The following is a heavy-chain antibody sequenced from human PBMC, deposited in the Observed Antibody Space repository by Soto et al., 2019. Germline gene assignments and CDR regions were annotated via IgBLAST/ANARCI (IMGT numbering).Heavy chain of an antibody. Sequence: GGSLRLSCAASGFTFSSYGMHWVRQAPGKGLEWVAVIWYDGSIKYYADSVKGRFTISRDNSKNTLYLQMNSLRAEDTAVYYCARNFFTTDYYYMDVWGKGTTVTVSS. D-gene: IGHD3-3*01. J-gene: IGHJ6*03. CDR3: ARNFFTTDYYYMDV. CDR1: GFTFSSYG. CDR2: IWYDGSIK. V-gene: IGHV3-33*01.